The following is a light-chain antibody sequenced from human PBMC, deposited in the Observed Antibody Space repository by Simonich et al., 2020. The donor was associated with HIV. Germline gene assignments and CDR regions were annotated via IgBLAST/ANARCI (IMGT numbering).Light chain of an antibody. CDR3: YSATNNNLV. CDR1: VLAKNY. Sequence: SYELTQPSSVSVSPGQTARITCSGEVLAKNYARWFQQKPGQAPVLGMYKDSERPAGIPERFSGSSAGTTVTLTISGAQVEDEADFYCYSATNNNLVFGGGTKLTVL. CDR2: KDS. J-gene: IGLJ3*02. V-gene: IGLV3-27*01.